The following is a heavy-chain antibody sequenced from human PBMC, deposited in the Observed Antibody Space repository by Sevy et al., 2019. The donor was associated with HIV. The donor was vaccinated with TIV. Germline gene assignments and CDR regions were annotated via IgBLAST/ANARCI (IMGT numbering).Heavy chain of an antibody. D-gene: IGHD5-18*01. Sequence: GGSLRLSCTASGFTFSSYGMHWVRQAPGKGLEGVAVLSHDGTNKHYVDSVKGRFTISRDNSKNTLYLQMNSLRAEDTAVYYCAKDPRGYTYGYVDYWGQGTLVTVSS. CDR1: GFTFSSYG. V-gene: IGHV3-30*18. J-gene: IGHJ4*02. CDR2: LSHDGTNK. CDR3: AKDPRGYTYGYVDY.